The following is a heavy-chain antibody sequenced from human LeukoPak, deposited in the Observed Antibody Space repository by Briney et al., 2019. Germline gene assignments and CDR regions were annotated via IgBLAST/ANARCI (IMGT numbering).Heavy chain of an antibody. D-gene: IGHD4-23*01. Sequence: KPSETLSLTCAVYGGSFSGYYWSWIRQPPGKGLEWIGEINHSGSTNYNPSLKSRVTISVDTSKNQFSLKLSSVTAADTAVYYCARSGYGGNRPEAYWGQGTLVTVSS. CDR3: ARSGYGGNRPEAY. J-gene: IGHJ4*02. CDR1: GGSFSGYY. V-gene: IGHV4-34*01. CDR2: INHSGST.